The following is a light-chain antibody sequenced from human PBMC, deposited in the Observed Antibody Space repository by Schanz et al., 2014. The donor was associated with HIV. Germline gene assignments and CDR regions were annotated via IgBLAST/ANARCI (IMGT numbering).Light chain of an antibody. Sequence: QSVLAQPPSVSGTPGQRVTISCTGSHSNIGAGYEVHWYQQLPEGAPKLLISGNNNRPSGVPDRFSGSKSGTSASLAITGLQYEDEDDYFCQSYDSSLIGQYVIFGGGTKLTVL. CDR1: HSNIGAGYE. CDR2: GNN. V-gene: IGLV1-40*01. J-gene: IGLJ2*01. CDR3: QSYDSSLIGQYVI.